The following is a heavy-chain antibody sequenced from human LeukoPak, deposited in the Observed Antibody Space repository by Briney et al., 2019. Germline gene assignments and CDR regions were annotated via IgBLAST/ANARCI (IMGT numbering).Heavy chain of an antibody. D-gene: IGHD3-22*01. CDR2: INPNSGGT. CDR1: GYTFTAYY. V-gene: IGHV1-2*06. Sequence: GASVKVSCKASGYTFTAYYIHWVRPAPGQGLEWMGRINPNSGGTNYAQKFQGRVTMTRDTSISTAYMELSRLKSDDTAVYYCASVTYYDSSGYYLGDYWGQGTLVTVSS. CDR3: ASVTYYDSSGYYLGDY. J-gene: IGHJ4*02.